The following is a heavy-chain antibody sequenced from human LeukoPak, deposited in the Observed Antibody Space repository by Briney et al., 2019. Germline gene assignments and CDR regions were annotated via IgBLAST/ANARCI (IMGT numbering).Heavy chain of an antibody. CDR3: AKDNSSSWYGHWFDP. V-gene: IGHV3-23*01. J-gene: IGHJ5*02. D-gene: IGHD6-13*01. Sequence: GGSLRLSCAASGFTFSSYAMSWVRQAPGKGLEWVSAISGSGGSTYYADSVKGRFTISRDNSKNTLYLQMNSLRAEDTAVYYCAKDNSSSWYGHWFDPWGQGTLVTVSS. CDR2: ISGSGGST. CDR1: GFTFSSYA.